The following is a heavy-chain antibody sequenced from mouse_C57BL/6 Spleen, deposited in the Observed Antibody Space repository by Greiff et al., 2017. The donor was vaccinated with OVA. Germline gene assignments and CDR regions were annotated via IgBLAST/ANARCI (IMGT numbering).Heavy chain of an antibody. V-gene: IGHV1-52*01. CDR1: GYTFTSYW. D-gene: IGHD2-4*01. J-gene: IGHJ4*01. CDR3: ARGHYDYDAGAYAMDY. Sequence: QVQLQQPGAELVRPGSSVKLSCKASGYTFTSYWMHWVKQRPIQGLEWIGNIDPSDSETHYNQKFKDKATLTVDKSSSTAYMQLSSLTSEDSAVYYGARGHYDYDAGAYAMDYWGQGTSVTVSS. CDR2: IDPSDSET.